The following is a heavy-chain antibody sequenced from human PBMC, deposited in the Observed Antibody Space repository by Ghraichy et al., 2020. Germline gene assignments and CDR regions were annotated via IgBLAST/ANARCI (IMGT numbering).Heavy chain of an antibody. D-gene: IGHD6-13*01. CDR2: ISYRGST. J-gene: IGHJ4*02. CDR1: GGSISNNY. V-gene: IGHV4-59*01. Sequence: SETLSLTCTVSGGSISNNYWSWIRQSPGKGLEWIGYISYRGSTNYNPSLKSRVTISVDTSKNQFSLKLSSVTAADTAVYYCASLFSSSSFFLDYWGQGTLVTVSS. CDR3: ASLFSSSSFFLDY.